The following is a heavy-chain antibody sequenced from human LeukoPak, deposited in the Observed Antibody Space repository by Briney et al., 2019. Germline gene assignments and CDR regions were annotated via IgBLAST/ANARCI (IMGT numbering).Heavy chain of an antibody. V-gene: IGHV3-73*01. CDR1: GFTFSASS. CDR2: IRDKAYNYVT. Sequence: GGSLRLSCAASGFTFSASSMHWVRQTSGKGLELVGRIRDKAYNYVTASAESLKGRFTVSRDDSRNMVYLQMNSLKTEDTAVYYCVRPGSGNYYYYWGQGTLVTVSS. J-gene: IGHJ4*02. D-gene: IGHD3-10*01. CDR3: VRPGSGNYYYY.